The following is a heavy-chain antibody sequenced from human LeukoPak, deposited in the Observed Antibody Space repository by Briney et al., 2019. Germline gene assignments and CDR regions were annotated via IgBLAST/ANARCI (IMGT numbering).Heavy chain of an antibody. CDR1: GGSISSYY. D-gene: IGHD3-9*01. CDR2: IYFTGRT. V-gene: IGHV4-59*08. J-gene: IGHJ3*02. CDR3: ARHERYGILTGDGAFDI. Sequence: SETLSLTCTVSGGSISSYYWSWIRQPPGKGLEWIGYIYFTGRTTYNPSLKSRVTISVDTSKNQFSLNLSSVTAADTAVYYCARHERYGILTGDGAFDIWGQGTMVTVSS.